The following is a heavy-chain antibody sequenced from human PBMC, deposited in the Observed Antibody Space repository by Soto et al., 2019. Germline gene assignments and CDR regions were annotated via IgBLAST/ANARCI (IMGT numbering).Heavy chain of an antibody. J-gene: IGHJ4*02. CDR1: GFTFSSYW. V-gene: IGHV3-74*01. CDR2: INSDGSST. D-gene: IGHD2-2*01. Sequence: GGSLRLSCAASGFTFSSYWMHWVRQAPGKGLVWVSRINSDGSSTSYADSVKGRFTISRDNAKNTLYLQMNSLRAEDTAVYYCARDRPYCSSTSCYEFDYWGQGTLVTVSS. CDR3: ARDRPYCSSTSCYEFDY.